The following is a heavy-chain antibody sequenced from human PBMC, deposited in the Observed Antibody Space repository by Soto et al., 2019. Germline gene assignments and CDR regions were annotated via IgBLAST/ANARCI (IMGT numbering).Heavy chain of an antibody. Sequence: SETLSLTCTVPGGSISSYYCSWIRQPPGKGLEWIGYIYYSGSTNYNPSLKSRVTISVDTSKNQFSLKLSSVTAADTAVYYCARDRNDIGYYYYGMDVWGQGTTVTVSS. J-gene: IGHJ6*02. CDR2: IYYSGST. V-gene: IGHV4-59*01. D-gene: IGHD3-9*01. CDR3: ARDRNDIGYYYYGMDV. CDR1: GGSISSYY.